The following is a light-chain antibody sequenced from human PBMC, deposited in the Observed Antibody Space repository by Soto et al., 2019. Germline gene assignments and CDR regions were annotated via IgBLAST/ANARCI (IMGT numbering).Light chain of an antibody. CDR1: QGISSY. Sequence: DDELTQSPSFISASVGARVTITCRASQGISSYLAWYPQKPGKAPELLIYDASTLESGVPSRFSGSGSGTEFSLTISSLQPDDFATFYCQQYSSFSRTFGQGTKVDIK. J-gene: IGKJ1*01. V-gene: IGKV1-9*01. CDR2: DAS. CDR3: QQYSSFSRT.